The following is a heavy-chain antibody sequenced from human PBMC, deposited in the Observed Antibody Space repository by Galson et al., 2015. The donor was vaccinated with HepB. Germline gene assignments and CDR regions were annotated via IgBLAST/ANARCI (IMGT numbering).Heavy chain of an antibody. CDR1: GGTFSSYA. Sequence: SVKVSCKASGGTFSSYAISWVRQAPGQGLEWMGRIIPILGIANYAQKFQGRVTITADKSTSTAYMELSSLRSEDTAVYYCARAPLGSGSYYYWGQGTLVTVSS. CDR3: ARAPLGSGSYYY. V-gene: IGHV1-69*04. CDR2: IIPILGIA. D-gene: IGHD3-10*01. J-gene: IGHJ4*02.